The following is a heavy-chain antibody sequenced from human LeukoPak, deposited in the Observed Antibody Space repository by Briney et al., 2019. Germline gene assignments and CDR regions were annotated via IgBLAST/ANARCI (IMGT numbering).Heavy chain of an antibody. D-gene: IGHD2-8*02. CDR1: GFTFRNYG. CDR3: ARGAYGGVSYFDY. Sequence: GGSLRLSCAASGFTFRNYGMSWVRQAPGKGLEWVAVISYDGSNKYYADSVKGRFTISRDNSKNTLYLQMNSLRAEDTAVYYCARGAYGGVSYFDYWGQGTLVTVSS. J-gene: IGHJ4*02. V-gene: IGHV3-30*03. CDR2: ISYDGSNK.